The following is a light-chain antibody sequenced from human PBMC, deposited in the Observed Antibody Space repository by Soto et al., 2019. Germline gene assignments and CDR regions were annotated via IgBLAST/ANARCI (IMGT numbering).Light chain of an antibody. CDR2: LEGSGSY. J-gene: IGLJ3*02. Sequence: QPVLTQSSSASASLGSSVKLTCTLSSGHSSYIIAWHQQQPGKAPRYLMKLEGSGSYNKGSGVPDRFSGSSSGADRYLTISNLLFEDDADYYCETWDSNARVFGGGTKVTVL. CDR1: SGHSSYI. CDR3: ETWDSNARV. V-gene: IGLV4-60*02.